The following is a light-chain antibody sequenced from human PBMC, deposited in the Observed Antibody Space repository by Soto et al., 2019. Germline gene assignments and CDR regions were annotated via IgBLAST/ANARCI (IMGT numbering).Light chain of an antibody. CDR2: LGS. V-gene: IGKV2-28*01. CDR3: MQALQTPPT. Sequence: EILMTQTPLSLPVTPGEPASSSCRASQSLLHMNWHNYVDWYLQKPGQSPHLLIYLGSNRASGVPDRFTFSGSGTEFTLIISSVDAVDVGVYYFMQALQTPPTFRQGTTVEIK. CDR1: QSLLHMNWHNY. J-gene: IGKJ1*01.